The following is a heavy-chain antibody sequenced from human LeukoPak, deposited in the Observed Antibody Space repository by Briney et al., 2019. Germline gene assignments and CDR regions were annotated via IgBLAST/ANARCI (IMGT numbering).Heavy chain of an antibody. D-gene: IGHD5-12*01. V-gene: IGHV3-53*01. CDR1: GFTVSSNY. J-gene: IGHJ4*02. Sequence: GGSLRLSCAASGFTVSSNYMSWVRQAPGKGLEWVSVIYSGGDTYYADSVKGRFTISRDNSKDTLYLQMNTLRAEDTAVYYCARASGYSGYDPFDYWGQGSLVTVSS. CDR2: IYSGGDT. CDR3: ARASGYSGYDPFDY.